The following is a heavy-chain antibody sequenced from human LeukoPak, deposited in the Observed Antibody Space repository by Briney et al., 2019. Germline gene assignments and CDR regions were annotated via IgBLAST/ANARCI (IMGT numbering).Heavy chain of an antibody. V-gene: IGHV3-33*01. CDR3: ARGDGYNDAEYLQH. J-gene: IGHJ1*01. CDR1: GFTFSSYG. CDR2: IWYDGSNK. Sequence: GGSLRLSCAASGFTFSSYGMTWVRQAPGKGLEWVAIIWYDGSNKYYGDSVKGRFTISRDNSKKTLYLQMNSLRVEDTAVYYCARGDGYNDAEYLQHWGQGTLVTVS. D-gene: IGHD5-24*01.